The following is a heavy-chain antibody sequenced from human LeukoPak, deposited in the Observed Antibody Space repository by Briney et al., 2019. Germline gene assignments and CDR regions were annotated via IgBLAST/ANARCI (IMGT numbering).Heavy chain of an antibody. D-gene: IGHD6-13*01. J-gene: IGHJ4*02. CDR2: INPNSGGT. CDR3: ARAATWQQLGFDY. V-gene: IGHV1-2*06. CDR1: GYTFTGYY. Sequence: GASVKVSCKASGYTFTGYYMHWVRQAPGQGLEWMGRINPNSGGTNYAQKFQGRVTMTRDTSISTAYMELSRLRSDDTAVYYCARAATWQQLGFDYWGQGTLVTVSS.